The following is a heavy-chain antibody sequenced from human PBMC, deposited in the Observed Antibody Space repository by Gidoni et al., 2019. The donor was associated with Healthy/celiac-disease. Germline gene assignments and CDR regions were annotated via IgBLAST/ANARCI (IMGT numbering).Heavy chain of an antibody. D-gene: IGHD2-21*01. CDR3: ARAYCGGDCYFSPDAFDI. J-gene: IGHJ3*02. V-gene: IGHV4-61*02. CDR2: IYTSGST. CDR1: GGSISSGSYY. Sequence: QVQLQESGPGLVKPSQTLSLTCTVSGGSISSGSYYWSWIRQPAGKGLEWIGRIYTSGSTFYHPSLKSRVTMSVDTSKNQFSLKLSSVTAADTAVYYCARAYCGGDCYFSPDAFDIWGQGTMVTVSS.